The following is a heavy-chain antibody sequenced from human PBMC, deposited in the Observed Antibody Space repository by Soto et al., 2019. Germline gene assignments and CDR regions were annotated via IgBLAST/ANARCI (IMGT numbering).Heavy chain of an antibody. J-gene: IGHJ3*02. CDR2: INAGNGNI. V-gene: IGHV1-3*01. D-gene: IGHD3-22*01. Sequence: GASVKVSCKASGYTFTNYAIHWVRQAPGQRLEWMGWINAGNGNIKYSQEFQGRVTITRDTSASTAYMELSSLRSEDTAVYYCARVSTGVVVITHDAFDIWGQGTMVTVSS. CDR3: ARVSTGVVVITHDAFDI. CDR1: GYTFTNYA.